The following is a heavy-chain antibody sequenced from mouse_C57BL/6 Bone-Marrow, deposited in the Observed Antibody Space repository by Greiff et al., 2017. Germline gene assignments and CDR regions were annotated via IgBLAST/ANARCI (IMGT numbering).Heavy chain of an antibody. V-gene: IGHV1-69*01. Sequence: QVQLQQSGAELVMPGASVKLSCKASGYTFTSYWMHWVKQRPGQGLEWIGEIDPSDSYTNYNQKFKGKSTLTVDKSSSTAYMQLSSLTSEDSAVYYCARLEVGVDYWGQGTTRTVSS. CDR2: IDPSDSYT. CDR1: GYTFTSYW. CDR3: ARLEVGVDY. J-gene: IGHJ2*01.